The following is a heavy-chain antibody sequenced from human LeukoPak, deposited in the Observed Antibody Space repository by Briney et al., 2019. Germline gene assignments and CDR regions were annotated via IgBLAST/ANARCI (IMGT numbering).Heavy chain of an antibody. CDR1: GYTFTGYY. CDR2: INPNSGGT. J-gene: IGHJ4*02. Sequence: ASVKVSCKASGYTFTGYYMHWVRQAPGQGLEWMGWINPNSGGTNYAQKFQGRVTMTRDTSISTAYMELSRLRSDDTAVYYCARWAVAGTWDYFDYWGQGTLVTVSS. D-gene: IGHD6-19*01. CDR3: ARWAVAGTWDYFDY. V-gene: IGHV1-2*02.